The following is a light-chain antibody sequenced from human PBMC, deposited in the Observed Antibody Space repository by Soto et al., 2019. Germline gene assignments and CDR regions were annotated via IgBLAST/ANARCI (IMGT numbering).Light chain of an antibody. CDR1: QSVSSTY. V-gene: IGKV3-20*01. Sequence: EIVLTXSPGTLSLSXXXRATLSCRASQSVSSTYLAWYQHQPGQAPRLLIYGASSRATGIPDRFSGSGSGTDFTLTISRLEPEDFAVYYCQQYGSSPRTFGQGTKVEI. CDR2: GAS. CDR3: QQYGSSPRT. J-gene: IGKJ1*01.